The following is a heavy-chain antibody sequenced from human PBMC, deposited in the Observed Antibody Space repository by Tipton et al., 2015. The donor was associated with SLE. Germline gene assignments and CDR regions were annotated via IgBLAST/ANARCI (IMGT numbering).Heavy chain of an antibody. Sequence: TLSLTCTVSGGSISSYYWSWIRQPPGKGLEWIGYTYYSGSTNYNPSLKSRVTISVDTSKNQFSLKLSSVTAADTAVYYCARDPKTGIQDAFDIWGQGTMVTVSS. D-gene: IGHD3-10*01. CDR3: ARDPKTGIQDAFDI. J-gene: IGHJ3*02. CDR2: TYYSGST. CDR1: GGSISSYY. V-gene: IGHV4-59*01.